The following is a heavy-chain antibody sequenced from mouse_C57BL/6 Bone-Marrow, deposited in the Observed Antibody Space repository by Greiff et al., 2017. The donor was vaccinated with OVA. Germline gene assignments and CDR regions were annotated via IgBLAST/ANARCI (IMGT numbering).Heavy chain of an antibody. J-gene: IGHJ4*01. V-gene: IGHV1-15*01. CDR2: IDPETGGT. D-gene: IGHD6-1*01. CDR3: TRRGSGLYAMDY. Sequence: VQLQESGAELVRPGASVTLSCKASGYTFTDYEMHWVKQTPVHGLEWIGAIDPETGGTAYNQKFKGKAILTADKSSSTAYMELRSLTSEDSAVYYCTRRGSGLYAMDYWGQGTSVTVSS. CDR1: GYTFTDYE.